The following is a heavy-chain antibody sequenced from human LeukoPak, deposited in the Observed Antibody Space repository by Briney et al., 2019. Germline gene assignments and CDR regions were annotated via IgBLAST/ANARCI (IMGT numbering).Heavy chain of an antibody. CDR2: IYYSGST. CDR3: ARHLGIVVVSRFDY. V-gene: IGHV4-39*01. J-gene: IGHJ4*02. CDR1: GDSISSSSYY. Sequence: SETLSLTCTVSGDSISSSSYYWGWIRQPPGKGLEWIGSIYYSGSTYSNQSLKSRATTPVDTSKNQFSLKLSSVTAADTAVYYCARHLGIVVVSRFDYWGQGTLVTVSS. D-gene: IGHD3-22*01.